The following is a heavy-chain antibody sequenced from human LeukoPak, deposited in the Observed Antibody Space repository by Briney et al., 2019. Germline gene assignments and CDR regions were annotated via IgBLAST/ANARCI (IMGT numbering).Heavy chain of an antibody. D-gene: IGHD2-2*01. Sequence: ASVKVSCKASGYTFTSYGISWVRQAPGQGLEWMGWISAYNGNTNYAQKLQGRVTMTTDTSTSTAYMELRSLRSDDTAVYYCARSYCGSSTSCLYYYYGMDVWGQGTTVTVSS. V-gene: IGHV1-18*01. J-gene: IGHJ6*02. CDR1: GYTFTSYG. CDR2: ISAYNGNT. CDR3: ARSYCGSSTSCLYYYYGMDV.